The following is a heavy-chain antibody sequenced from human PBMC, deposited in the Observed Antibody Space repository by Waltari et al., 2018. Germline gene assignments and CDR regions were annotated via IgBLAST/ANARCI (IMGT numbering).Heavy chain of an antibody. Sequence: QVQLVQSGAEVKKPGSSVKVSCKASGGTFSSYAISWVRQAPGQGLEWMGGIIPIFGTANYAQKFQGRVTITADESTSTAYMELSSLRSEDTAVYYCARDGEGYGSGRSNWFDPWGQGTLVTVSS. CDR1: GGTFSSYA. CDR2: IIPIFGTA. CDR3: ARDGEGYGSGRSNWFDP. V-gene: IGHV1-69*13. D-gene: IGHD3-10*01. J-gene: IGHJ5*02.